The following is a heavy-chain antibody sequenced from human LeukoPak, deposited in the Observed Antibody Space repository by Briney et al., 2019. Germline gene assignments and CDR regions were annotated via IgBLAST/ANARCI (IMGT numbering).Heavy chain of an antibody. Sequence: ASVKVSCKASGYTFTSYDINWVRQATGQGLEWMGWMNPNSGNTGYAQKFQGRVTMTRNTSISTAYMELSSLRSEDTAVYYCATLRGGAVATDYWGQGTLVTVSS. CDR1: GYTFTSYD. CDR3: ATLRGGAVATDY. D-gene: IGHD6-19*01. CDR2: MNPNSGNT. V-gene: IGHV1-8*01. J-gene: IGHJ4*02.